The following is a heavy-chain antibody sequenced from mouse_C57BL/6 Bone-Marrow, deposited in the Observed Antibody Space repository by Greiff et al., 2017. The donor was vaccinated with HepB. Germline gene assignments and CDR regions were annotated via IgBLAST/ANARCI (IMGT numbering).Heavy chain of an antibody. J-gene: IGHJ3*01. V-gene: IGHV1-42*01. CDR3: ARIYYDYWFAY. CDR2: INPSTGGT. D-gene: IGHD2-4*01. CDR1: GYSFTGYY. Sequence: EVQLQQSGPELVKPGASVKISCKASGYSFTGYYMNWVKQSPEKSLEWIGEINPSTGGTTYNQKFKAKATLTVDKSSSTAYMQLKSLTSEDSAVYYCARIYYDYWFAYWGQGTLVTVSA.